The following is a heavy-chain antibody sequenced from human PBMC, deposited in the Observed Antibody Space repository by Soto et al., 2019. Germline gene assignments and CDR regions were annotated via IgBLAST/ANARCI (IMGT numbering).Heavy chain of an antibody. V-gene: IGHV1-8*01. J-gene: IGHJ4*02. CDR3: ARNLYGDNVDY. CDR2: MNPNSGNT. CDR1: GYTFTSYD. Sequence: QVQLVQSGAEVKKPGASVKVSCKASGYTFTSYDINWVRQATGQGLEWMGWMNPNSGNTGYAQKFQGRVTMTRNTSLSTAYMELSSTRYQDTTVYYCARNLYGDNVDYRGQGTLVTVSS. D-gene: IGHD4-17*01.